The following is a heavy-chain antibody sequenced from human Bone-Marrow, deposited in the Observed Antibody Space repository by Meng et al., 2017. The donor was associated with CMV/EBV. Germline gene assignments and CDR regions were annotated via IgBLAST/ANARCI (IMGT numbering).Heavy chain of an antibody. CDR3: VREGPPYCSSTSCYLDPYYYGMDV. V-gene: IGHV3-64*02. J-gene: IGHJ6*02. Sequence: GGSLRLSCAASGFTFSSYAMHWVRQAPGKGLEYVSAISSNGGSTYYADSVKGRFTISRDNSKNTLYLQMGSLRAEDMAVYYCVREGPPYCSSTSCYLDPYYYGMDVWGQRTTVPVSS. CDR2: ISSNGGST. CDR1: GFTFSSYA. D-gene: IGHD2-2*01.